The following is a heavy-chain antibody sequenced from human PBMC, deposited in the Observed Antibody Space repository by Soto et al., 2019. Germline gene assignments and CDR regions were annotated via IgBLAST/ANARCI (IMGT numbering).Heavy chain of an antibody. CDR3: VRGSASTTFYALDV. Sequence: GGSLRLSCSGSGFTFSRHSMHWVRQAPGKGLEWVVDISYDGMTTHYSNSVRGRFTISRDNSKNTLHLQMSSLRTEDTALYYCVRGSASTTFYALDVWGQGTTLTVSS. D-gene: IGHD2-2*01. J-gene: IGHJ6*02. CDR2: ISYDGMTT. V-gene: IGHV3-30*04. CDR1: GFTFSRHS.